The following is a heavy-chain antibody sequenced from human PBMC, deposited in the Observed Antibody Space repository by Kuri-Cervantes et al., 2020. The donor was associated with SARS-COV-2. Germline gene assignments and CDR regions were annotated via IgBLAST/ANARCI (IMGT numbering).Heavy chain of an antibody. CDR2: MNPNSGNT. Sequence: ASVKVSCKASGYTFTSYDINWVRQATGQGPEWMGWMNPNSGNTGYAQKFQGRVTMTRNTSISTAYMELSSLRSEDTAVYYCAKDGYLWGSSVPYWGQGTLVTVSS. J-gene: IGHJ4*02. CDR3: AKDGYLWGSSVPY. CDR1: GYTFTSYD. D-gene: IGHD5-24*01. V-gene: IGHV1-8*01.